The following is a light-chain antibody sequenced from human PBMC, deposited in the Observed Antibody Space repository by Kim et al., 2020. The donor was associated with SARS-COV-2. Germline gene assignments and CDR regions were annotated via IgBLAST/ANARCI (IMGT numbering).Light chain of an antibody. J-gene: IGLJ3*02. Sequence: PGKTARINCGGNTIGSKSVHWYQQKPGQAPVLVIYYDSDRPSGIPERFSGSNSGNTATLTISRVEAGDEADYYCQVWDSSSDHRVFGGGTKLTVL. V-gene: IGLV3-21*04. CDR3: QVWDSSSDHRV. CDR1: TIGSKS. CDR2: YDS.